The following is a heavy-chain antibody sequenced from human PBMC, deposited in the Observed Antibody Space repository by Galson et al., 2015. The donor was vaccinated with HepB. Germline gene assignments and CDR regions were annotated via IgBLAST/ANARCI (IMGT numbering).Heavy chain of an antibody. CDR3: ARAVVPAAPSDS. V-gene: IGHV1-2*02. D-gene: IGHD2-2*01. J-gene: IGHJ5*01. CDR2: INPNSGRT. Sequence: SVTVSCKASPYTFTKYYIHWVRQAPGQGLQWVGWINPNSGRTNYAPNLQDRATMSRDTSINTVYMDLSSLRSDDSAIYFCARAVVPAAPSDSWGQGTLVTVSS. CDR1: PYTFTKYY.